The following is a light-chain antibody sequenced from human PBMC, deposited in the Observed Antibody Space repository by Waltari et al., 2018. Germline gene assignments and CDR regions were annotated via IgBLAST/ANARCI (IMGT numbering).Light chain of an antibody. V-gene: IGLV2-23*02. CDR2: EIN. J-gene: IGLJ2*01. Sequence: QSALTQPASVSGSPGQTITISCTGTSGDIGSYDLVSLYQHHPDKAPKLIIYEINKRPSGVSNRFSGSKSGHTASLTISGLLAEDEADYYCASYASSLTGVLFGGGTRLTVL. CDR1: SGDIGSYDL. CDR3: ASYASSLTGVL.